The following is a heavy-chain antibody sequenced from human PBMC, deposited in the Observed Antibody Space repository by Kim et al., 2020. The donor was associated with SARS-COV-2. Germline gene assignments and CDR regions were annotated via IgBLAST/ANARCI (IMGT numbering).Heavy chain of an antibody. Sequence: PKLQGRVTMTTDTSTSTAYMELRSLRSDDTAVYYCARDHPSLAVAGLPDYWGQGTLVTVSS. J-gene: IGHJ4*02. CDR3: ARDHPSLAVAGLPDY. V-gene: IGHV1-18*01. D-gene: IGHD6-19*01.